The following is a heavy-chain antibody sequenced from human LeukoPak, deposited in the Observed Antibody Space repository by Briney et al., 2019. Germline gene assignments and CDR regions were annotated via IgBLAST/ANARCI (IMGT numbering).Heavy chain of an antibody. CDR1: GGSISSGSYY. J-gene: IGHJ5*02. CDR3: ERVGRYCSSTSCYTGWFDP. V-gene: IGHV4-61*02. CDR2: IYTSGST. D-gene: IGHD2-2*02. Sequence: SETLSLTCTVSGGSISSGSYYWSWIRQPAGKGLEWIGRIYTSGSTNYNPSLKSRVTISVDTSKNQFSLKLSSVTAADTAVYYCERVGRYCSSTSCYTGWFDPWGQGTLVTVSS.